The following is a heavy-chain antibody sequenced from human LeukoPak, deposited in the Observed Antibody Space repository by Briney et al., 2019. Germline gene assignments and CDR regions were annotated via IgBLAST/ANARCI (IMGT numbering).Heavy chain of an antibody. CDR2: IRYDGSSR. CDR1: GFTFTSYA. D-gene: IGHD1-26*01. V-gene: IGHV3-30*02. J-gene: IGHJ3*02. CDR3: ARSERSGDAFDI. Sequence: GGSLRLSCAASGFTFTSYAMHWVRQAPGKGLEWVAFIRYDGSSRYYTESVRGRFTISRDSSKNTLYLQMNSLRAEDTAVYYCARSERSGDAFDIWGQGTMVTVSS.